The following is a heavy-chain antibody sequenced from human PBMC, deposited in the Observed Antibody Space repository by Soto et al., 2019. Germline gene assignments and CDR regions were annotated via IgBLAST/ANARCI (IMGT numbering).Heavy chain of an antibody. J-gene: IGHJ3*02. CDR1: GYSFTSYW. V-gene: IGHV5-51*01. CDR2: IYPGDSDT. CDR3: ARLAGSHSFSVEADAFDI. Sequence: PGESLKISCKGSGYSFTSYWIGWVRQMPGKGLEWMGIIYPGDSDTRYSPSFQGQVTISADKSISTAYLQWSSLKASDTAMYYCARLAGSHSFSVEADAFDIWGQGTMVTVSS. D-gene: IGHD6-13*01.